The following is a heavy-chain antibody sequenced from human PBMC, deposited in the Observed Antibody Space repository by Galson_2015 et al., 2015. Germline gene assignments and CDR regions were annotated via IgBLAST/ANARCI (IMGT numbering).Heavy chain of an antibody. J-gene: IGHJ3*02. CDR3: ARDGVTMLRDAFDI. V-gene: IGHV4-59*01. D-gene: IGHD3-3*01. Sequence: SETLSLTCTVSGGSISSCYWSWIRQPPGKGLEWIGYIYYSGSTNYNPSLKSRVTISVDTSKNQFSLKLSSVTAADTAVYYCARDGVTMLRDAFDIWGQGTMVTVSS. CDR2: IYYSGST. CDR1: GGSISSCY.